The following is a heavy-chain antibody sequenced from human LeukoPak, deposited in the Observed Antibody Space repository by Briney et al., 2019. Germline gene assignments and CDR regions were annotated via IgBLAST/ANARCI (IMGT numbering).Heavy chain of an antibody. CDR2: IYYSGST. Sequence: SETLSLTCTVSGGSTSSYYWSWIRQPPGKGLEWIGYIYYSGSTNYNRSLKSRVTISIDTSKKQFSLKLTSVTAADTAVYYCARGPGYSGDWGQGTLVTVSS. V-gene: IGHV4-59*01. J-gene: IGHJ4*02. D-gene: IGHD5-12*01. CDR3: ARGPGYSGD. CDR1: GGSTSSYY.